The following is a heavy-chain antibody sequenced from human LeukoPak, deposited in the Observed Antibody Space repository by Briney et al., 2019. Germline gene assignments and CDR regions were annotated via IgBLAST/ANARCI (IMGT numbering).Heavy chain of an antibody. Sequence: SETLSLTCTVSGGSISSYYWSWIRQPPGKGLEWIGYIYYSGSTNYNPSLKSRVTISVDTSKNQFSLKLSSVTAADTAVYYCARSYDSSGYTWGQGTLVTVSS. CDR1: GGSISSYY. CDR3: ARSYDSSGYT. D-gene: IGHD3-22*01. J-gene: IGHJ5*02. V-gene: IGHV4-59*01. CDR2: IYYSGST.